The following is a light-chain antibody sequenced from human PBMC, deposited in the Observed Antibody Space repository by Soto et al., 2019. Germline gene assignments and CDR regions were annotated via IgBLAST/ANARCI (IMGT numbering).Light chain of an antibody. Sequence: VVMTQSPLSLPVTLGEPASVSCRSSQSLVDNDGYSYLSWFQQRPGQSPRRLIYKISNRDSGVPDRFSGSGSDTDFTLKISRVEPEAVAVYYCMQGTHWPYTFGQGTQLEIK. CDR2: KIS. CDR1: QSLVDNDGYSY. CDR3: MQGTHWPYT. J-gene: IGKJ2*01. V-gene: IGKV2-30*01.